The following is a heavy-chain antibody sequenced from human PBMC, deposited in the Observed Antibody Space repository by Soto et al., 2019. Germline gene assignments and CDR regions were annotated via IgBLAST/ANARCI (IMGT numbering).Heavy chain of an antibody. J-gene: IGHJ6*03. V-gene: IGHV3-23*01. CDR2: ISGSGGST. D-gene: IGHD1-7*01. CDR1: GFTFSSYA. Sequence: GGSLRLSCAASGFTFSSYAMSWVRQAPGKGLEWVSAISGSGGSTYYADSVKGRFTISRDNSKNTLYLQMNSLRAEDTAVYYCAKDKLRKDYYYYYMDVWGKGTTVTVSS. CDR3: AKDKLRKDYYYYYMDV.